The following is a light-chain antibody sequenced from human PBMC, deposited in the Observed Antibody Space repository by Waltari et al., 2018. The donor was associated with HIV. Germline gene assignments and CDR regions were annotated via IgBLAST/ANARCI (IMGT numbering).Light chain of an antibody. Sequence: SYVLTQPPAVSMAPGQTATIPCGGISIGTKGVHWYQHDPGQAPVLVISDDSDRPSGIPDRFSGSNSGDTATLTISGVEDGDEADYYCQVWDSNSDQVVFGGGTKLTVL. J-gene: IGLJ2*01. CDR1: SIGTKG. V-gene: IGLV3-21*02. CDR3: QVWDSNSDQVV. CDR2: DDS.